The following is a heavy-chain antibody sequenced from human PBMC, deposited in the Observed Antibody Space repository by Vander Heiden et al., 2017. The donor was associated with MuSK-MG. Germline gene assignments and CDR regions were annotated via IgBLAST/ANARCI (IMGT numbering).Heavy chain of an antibody. Sequence: LEWVAVISYDGSNKYYADSVKGRFTISRDNSKNTLYLQMNSLRAEDTAVYYCAKHNSGYGNWFDPWCQGTLVTVSS. V-gene: IGHV3-30*18. CDR2: ISYDGSNK. J-gene: IGHJ5*02. CDR3: AKHNSGYGNWFDP. D-gene: IGHD5-12*01.